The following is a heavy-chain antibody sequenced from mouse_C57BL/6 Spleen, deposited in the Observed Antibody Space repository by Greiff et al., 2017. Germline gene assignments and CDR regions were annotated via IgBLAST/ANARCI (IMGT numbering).Heavy chain of an antibody. D-gene: IGHD3-2*02. CDR1: GFTFSDYG. J-gene: IGHJ4*01. CDR2: ISSGSSTS. CDR3: APSSGYEYYAMDY. V-gene: IGHV5-17*01. Sequence: EVKLVESGGGLVKPGGSLKLSCAASGFTFSDYGMHWVRQAPEKGLEWVAYISSGSSTSYYADTVKGRFTISRDNAKNTPFLQMTSLRSEDTAMYYCAPSSGYEYYAMDYWGQGTSVTVSS.